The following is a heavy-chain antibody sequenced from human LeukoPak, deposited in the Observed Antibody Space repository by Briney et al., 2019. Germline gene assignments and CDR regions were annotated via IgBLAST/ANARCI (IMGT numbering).Heavy chain of an antibody. J-gene: IGHJ4*02. CDR1: GFSFSGHW. CDR3: ARGPNSNWSGLDF. D-gene: IGHD6-6*01. CDR2: ISPTGSTT. V-gene: IGHV3-74*01. Sequence: GGSLRLSCTASGFSFSGHWMHWARQLLGKGLVWVSRISPTGSTTSYADSVKGRFTVSRDNAKNTLYLQVNNLRAEDTAVYYCARGPNSNWSGLDFWGQGTLVTVSS.